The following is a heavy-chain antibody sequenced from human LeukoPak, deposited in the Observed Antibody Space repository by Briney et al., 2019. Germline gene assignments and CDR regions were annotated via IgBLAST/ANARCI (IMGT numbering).Heavy chain of an antibody. Sequence: PGGSLRLSCVASGIDISYHYVGWVRQAPGKGLEWVSAITDSGGSTYYADSVKGRFTISRDNSKNTLYLQINSLRADDTAVYYCAKDADHVTAGRYYYYYMDVWGKGTTVTVSS. CDR3: AKDADHVTAGRYYYYYMDV. D-gene: IGHD2/OR15-2a*01. V-gene: IGHV3-23*01. J-gene: IGHJ6*03. CDR2: ITDSGGST. CDR1: GIDISYHY.